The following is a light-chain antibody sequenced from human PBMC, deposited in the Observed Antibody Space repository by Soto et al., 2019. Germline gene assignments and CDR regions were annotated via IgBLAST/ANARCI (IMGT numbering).Light chain of an antibody. V-gene: IGLV1-44*01. CDR2: GDD. CDR3: SSYAGSSWV. Sequence: QSVLTQPPSTSGTPGQRVAISCSGTSSNIGSHTVNWYQQLPGTAPKLLIYGDDQRPSGVPDRFSGSKSGTSASLAISGLQPEDEADYYCSSYAGSSWVFGGGTKLTVL. J-gene: IGLJ3*02. CDR1: SSNIGSHT.